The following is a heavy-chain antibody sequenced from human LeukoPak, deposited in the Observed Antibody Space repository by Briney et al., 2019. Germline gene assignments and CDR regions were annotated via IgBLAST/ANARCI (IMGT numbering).Heavy chain of an antibody. CDR2: ISGSGDNT. J-gene: IGHJ4*02. Sequence: GGSLRLSCAAPGFTFSSYAMSWVRQAPGKGLEWVSAISGSGDNTYYADSVKGRFTISRDNSKNTLYLQVNSLRAEDTAVYYCAKGFYDSGSYFPAPDYWGQGTLVTVTS. V-gene: IGHV3-23*01. D-gene: IGHD3-10*01. CDR3: AKGFYDSGSYFPAPDY. CDR1: GFTFSSYA.